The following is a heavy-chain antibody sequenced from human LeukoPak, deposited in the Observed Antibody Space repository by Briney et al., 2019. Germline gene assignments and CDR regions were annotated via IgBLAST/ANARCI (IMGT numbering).Heavy chain of an antibody. D-gene: IGHD3-22*01. CDR3: ARDRTGLYDSSGYYYSHIPIEH. CDR1: GGSFSGYY. CDR2: INHSGST. Sequence: SETLSLTCAVHGGSFSGYYWSWIRQPPGKGLEWIGEINHSGSTNYNPSLKSRVTISVDTSKNQFSLKLSSVTAADTAVYYCARDRTGLYDSSGYYYSHIPIEHWGQGTLVTVSS. J-gene: IGHJ1*01. V-gene: IGHV4-34*01.